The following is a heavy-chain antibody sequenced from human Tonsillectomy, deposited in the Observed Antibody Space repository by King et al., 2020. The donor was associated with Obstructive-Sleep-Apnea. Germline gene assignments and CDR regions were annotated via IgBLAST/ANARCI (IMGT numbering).Heavy chain of an antibody. V-gene: IGHV3-11*01. Sequence: VQLVESGGALVRPGGSLSLSFAPFGFTFSDYYMMLILQAPGKGREWVSDLSMMASHIYYVDSLKGRFTNSRENAKNSLYLQMNSLRAEDTAVYYCARDIKGAAAGTYWFDPWGQGTLVTVSS. CDR3: ARDIKGAAAGTYWFDP. CDR2: LSMMASHI. J-gene: IGHJ5*02. CDR1: GFTFSDYY. D-gene: IGHD6-13*01.